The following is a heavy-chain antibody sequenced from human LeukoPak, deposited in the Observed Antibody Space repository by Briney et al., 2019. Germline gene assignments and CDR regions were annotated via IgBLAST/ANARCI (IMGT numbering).Heavy chain of an antibody. D-gene: IGHD5-18*01. CDR2: INPKSGGT. CDR1: GYTFTSYY. CDR3: ARDPNGYSYGYSLFDY. V-gene: IGHV1-2*02. Sequence: GASVKVSCKTSGYTFTSYYMHWVRQAPGQGLEWMGWINPKSGGTNYAQKFQGRVTMTRDTSISTAYMELNSLRSDDTAVYYCARDPNGYSYGYSLFDYWGQGTLVSVST. J-gene: IGHJ4*02.